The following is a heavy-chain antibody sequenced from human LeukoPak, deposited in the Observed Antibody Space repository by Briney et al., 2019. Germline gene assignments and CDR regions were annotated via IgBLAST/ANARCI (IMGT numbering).Heavy chain of an antibody. CDR1: GYTFTDYY. CDR2: VDPEDGET. CDR3: ATENYYDSSGFKD. Sequence: ASVKVSCKVSGYTFTDYYMHWVQQAPGKGLEWMGLVDPEDGETIYAEKFQGRVTIIADTSTDTAYMELSSLRSEDTAVYYCATENYYDSSGFKDWGQGTLVTVSS. D-gene: IGHD3-22*01. V-gene: IGHV1-69-2*01. J-gene: IGHJ4*02.